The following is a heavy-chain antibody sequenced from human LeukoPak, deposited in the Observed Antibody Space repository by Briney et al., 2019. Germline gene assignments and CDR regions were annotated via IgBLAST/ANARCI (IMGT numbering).Heavy chain of an antibody. CDR1: GYTFTSYD. J-gene: IGHJ6*03. V-gene: IGHV1-8*03. CDR2: MNPNSGNT. Sequence: ASVKVSCKASGYTFTSYDINWVRQATGQGLEWMGWMNPNSGNTGYAQKFQGRVTITRNTSISTAYMELSSLRSEDTAVYYCARAVASAPTYYYYYMDVWGKGTTVTVSS. CDR3: ARAVASAPTYYYYYMDV. D-gene: IGHD2-21*01.